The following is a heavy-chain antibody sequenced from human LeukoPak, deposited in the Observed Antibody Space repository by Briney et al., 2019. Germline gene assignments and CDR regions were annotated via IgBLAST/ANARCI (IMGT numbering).Heavy chain of an antibody. V-gene: IGHV3-7*01. CDR1: GFTFSSYW. CDR2: IKQDGSEN. CDR3: VRMRDRFNAFDI. J-gene: IGHJ3*02. Sequence: GGSLRLSCAASGFTFSSYWMSWVRQAPGKGLKWVANIKQDGSENYYVDSGKGRFTISRDNAKISLYLQMNSLRAEDTAAYYCVRMRDRFNAFDIWGQGTLVTVSS. D-gene: IGHD2-21*02.